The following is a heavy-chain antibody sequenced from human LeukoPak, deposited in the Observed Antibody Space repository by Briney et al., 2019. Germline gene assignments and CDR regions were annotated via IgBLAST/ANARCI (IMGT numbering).Heavy chain of an antibody. CDR1: GGSMSSYY. J-gene: IGHJ5*02. V-gene: IGHV4-59*12. CDR3: ARWLYSSSRWNWFDP. D-gene: IGHD6-6*01. Sequence: SETLSLTCTVSGGSMSSYYWSRIRQPPGKGLEWIGYIYYSGSTNYNPSLKSRVTISVDTSKNQFSLKLSSVTAADTAVYYCARWLYSSSRWNWFDPWGQGTLVTVSS. CDR2: IYYSGST.